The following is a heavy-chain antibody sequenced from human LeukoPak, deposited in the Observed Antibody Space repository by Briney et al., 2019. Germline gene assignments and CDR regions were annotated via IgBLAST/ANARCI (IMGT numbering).Heavy chain of an antibody. Sequence: SETLSLTCAVYGGSFSGYFWSWLRQPPGKGLEWIGEINHSRSTNYTPSLTSPVTISVPPSKTQFSLKLSSVPAADTAVYYCARGLLYNYGQNWFDPWGQGTLVTVSS. J-gene: IGHJ5*02. D-gene: IGHD5-18*01. V-gene: IGHV4-34*01. CDR2: INHSRST. CDR3: ARGLLYNYGQNWFDP. CDR1: GGSFSGYF.